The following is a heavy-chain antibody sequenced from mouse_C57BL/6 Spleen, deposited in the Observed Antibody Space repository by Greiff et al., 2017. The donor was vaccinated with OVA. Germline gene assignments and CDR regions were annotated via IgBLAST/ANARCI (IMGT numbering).Heavy chain of an antibody. D-gene: IGHD2-4*01. CDR2: IYPGDGDT. CDR3: ASPIYYDYPDAMDY. Sequence: VQLKQSGPELVKPGASVKISCKASGYAFSSSWMNWVKQRPGKGLEWIGRIYPGDGDTNYNGKFKGKATLTADKSSSTAYMQLSSLTSEDSAVYFCASPIYYDYPDAMDYWGQGTSVTVSS. V-gene: IGHV1-82*01. CDR1: GYAFSSSW. J-gene: IGHJ4*01.